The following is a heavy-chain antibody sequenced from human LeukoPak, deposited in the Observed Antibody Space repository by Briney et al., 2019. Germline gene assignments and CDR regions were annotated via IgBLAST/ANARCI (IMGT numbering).Heavy chain of an antibody. CDR2: ISSSSSYI. CDR1: GFTFSSYS. CDR3: ASPSPYGYYYMDV. V-gene: IGHV3-21*01. D-gene: IGHD2-2*01. Sequence: GGSLRLSCAASGFTFSSYSMNWVRQAPGKGLEWVSSISSSSSYIYYADSVKGRFTISRDNAKNSLYLQMNSLRAEDTAVYYCASPSPYGYYYMDVWGKGTTVTVPS. J-gene: IGHJ6*03.